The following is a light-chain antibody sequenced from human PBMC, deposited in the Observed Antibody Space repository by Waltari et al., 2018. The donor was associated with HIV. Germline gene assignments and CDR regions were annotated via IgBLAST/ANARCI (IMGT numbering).Light chain of an antibody. J-gene: IGLJ1*01. V-gene: IGLV2-14*03. CDR3: SSYTTTYTYV. CDR2: EVN. CDR1: SSDVGGYNS. Sequence: QSALTQPASVSGSPGQSITISCSGTSSDVGGYNSASWYQQRPGKAPKLIIYEVNSRPSGLSDRFSGSKSGNTASLTISGLQVEDEADYYCSSYTTTYTYVFGSGTKVTVL.